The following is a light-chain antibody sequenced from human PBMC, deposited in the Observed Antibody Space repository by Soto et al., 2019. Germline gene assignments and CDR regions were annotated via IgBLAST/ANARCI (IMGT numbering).Light chain of an antibody. CDR1: QSVNRNS. CDR3: QQFGTSPGT. V-gene: IGKV3-20*01. CDR2: DAS. Sequence: EIVLTQSPGALSLSPGERATLSCRASQSVNRNSLAWYQHKLGQAPRLLIDDASSKATGIPDMFSGSGYGTDFTLTISRLETEEFAVYFCQQFGTSPGTFGPGTKVDI. J-gene: IGKJ3*01.